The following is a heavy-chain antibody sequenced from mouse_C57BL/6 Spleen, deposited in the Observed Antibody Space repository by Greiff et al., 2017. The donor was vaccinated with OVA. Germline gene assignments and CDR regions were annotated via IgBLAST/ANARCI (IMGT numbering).Heavy chain of an antibody. CDR1: GFTFSSYA. CDR3: ARDERAMDY. J-gene: IGHJ4*01. CDR2: ISDGGGYT. V-gene: IGHV5-4*01. Sequence: EVKLVEPGGGLVKPGASLKLSCAASGFTFSSYAMSWVRQTPEKRLEWVATISDGGGYTYYPDNVKGRFTISRDNAKNNPYLQMSHLKAEDTAMYYCARDERAMDYWGQGTSVTVSS.